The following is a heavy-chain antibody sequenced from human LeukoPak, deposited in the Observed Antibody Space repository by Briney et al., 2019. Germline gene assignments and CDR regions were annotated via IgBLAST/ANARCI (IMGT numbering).Heavy chain of an antibody. J-gene: IGHJ4*02. Sequence: GGSLNLSCAASGFTSSSYGMHWVRQAPGKGLEWVAVISYDGSNKYYAGSVKGRFTISRDNSKNTLYLQMNSLRAEDTAVYYCARDLPHYYDSSGYPQPYWGQGTLVTVSS. CDR2: ISYDGSNK. V-gene: IGHV3-30*03. CDR1: GFTSSSYG. CDR3: ARDLPHYYDSSGYPQPY. D-gene: IGHD3-22*01.